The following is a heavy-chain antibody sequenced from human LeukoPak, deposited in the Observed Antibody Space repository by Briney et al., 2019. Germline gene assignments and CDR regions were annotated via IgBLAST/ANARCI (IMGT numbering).Heavy chain of an antibody. CDR1: GFTFHDSA. J-gene: IGHJ6*04. V-gene: IGHV3-20*04. CDR2: INWNGGST. Sequence: GGSLRLSCAASGFTFHDSAMSWVRQAPGKGLEWVSAINWNGGSTVYADSVKGRFTISRDNAKNSLYLQMNSLRAEDTAVYYCAELGITMIGGVWGKGTTVTISS. D-gene: IGHD3-10*02. CDR3: AELGITMIGGV.